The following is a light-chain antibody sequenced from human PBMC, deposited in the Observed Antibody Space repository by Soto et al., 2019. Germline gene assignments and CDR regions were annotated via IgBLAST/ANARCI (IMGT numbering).Light chain of an antibody. CDR3: LQYHNLWA. J-gene: IGKJ1*01. CDR2: RAS. V-gene: IGKV3-15*01. Sequence: IVMTQSPATLSVSPGESATLSCRASQDIYYNVAWYQHRPGQAPRLRIYRASTRATGVPARFSGSGSGTEFTLTITSLQSVDFTAYSCLQYHNLWAFGQGTKV. CDR1: QDIYYN.